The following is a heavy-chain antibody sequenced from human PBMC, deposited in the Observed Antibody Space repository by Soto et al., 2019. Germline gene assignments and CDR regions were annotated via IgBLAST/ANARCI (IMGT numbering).Heavy chain of an antibody. CDR1: GFTFSNYG. J-gene: IGHJ4*02. CDR2: IWYDGSNK. D-gene: IGHD3-3*01. V-gene: IGHV3-33*01. CDR3: ARDLMYYDFWSAFAY. Sequence: QVQLVESGGGVVQPGRSLRLSCAASGFTFSNYGMHWVRQAPGKGLEWVSVIWYDGSNKYYANSVKGRFTISRDNSKNTLYLQMNSLRAEDTAVYYCARDLMYYDFWSAFAYWGQGSLVTVSS.